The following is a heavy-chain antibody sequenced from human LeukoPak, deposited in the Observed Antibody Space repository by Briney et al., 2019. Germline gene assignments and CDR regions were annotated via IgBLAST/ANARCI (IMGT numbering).Heavy chain of an antibody. CDR3: ARDNGMDV. V-gene: IGHV3-7*03. CDR2: VNRDGSET. J-gene: IGHJ6*02. Sequence: GGSLRLSCAASGFALSSHWMTWVRQVPGRGPEWVANVNRDGSETYYLDSAKGRFTISKDNAKNSLYLQMNSLRAEDTALYHCARDNGMDVWGQGTTVIVSS. CDR1: GFALSSHW.